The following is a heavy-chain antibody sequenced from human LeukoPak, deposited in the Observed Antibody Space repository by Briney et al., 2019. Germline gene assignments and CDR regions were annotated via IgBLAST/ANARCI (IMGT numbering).Heavy chain of an antibody. Sequence: SETLSLTCAVSGVSISSYYWTWIRQPPGKGLEWIGYIYYDGRTSYNPSLRSRITITSDTSKNQFSLKLSNVTAADTAVYYCSSLSRGWGYYFDLWGQGTLVTVSS. V-gene: IGHV4-59*01. CDR3: SSLSRGWGYYFDL. D-gene: IGHD6-19*01. CDR2: IYYDGRT. CDR1: GVSISSYY. J-gene: IGHJ4*02.